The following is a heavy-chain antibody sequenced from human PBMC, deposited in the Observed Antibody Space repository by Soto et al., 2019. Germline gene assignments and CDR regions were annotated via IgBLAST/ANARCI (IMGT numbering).Heavy chain of an antibody. J-gene: IGHJ5*02. Sequence: SVKVSCKASGGTFSSYTISWVRQAPGQGLEWMGRIIPILGIANYAQKFQGRVTITADKSTSTAYMELSSLRSEDTAVHYCVRDTVYYAILSGYTNWFGPWGQGTLVTVSS. CDR1: GGTFSSYT. D-gene: IGHD3-9*01. V-gene: IGHV1-69*04. CDR3: VRDTVYYAILSGYTNWFGP. CDR2: IIPILGIA.